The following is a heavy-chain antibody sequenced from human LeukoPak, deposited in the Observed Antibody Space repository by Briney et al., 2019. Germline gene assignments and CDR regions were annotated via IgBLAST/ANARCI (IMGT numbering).Heavy chain of an antibody. CDR1: GFTFSSYW. CDR3: ARDPPFVLYYYYGMDV. Sequence: GGSLRLSCAASGFTFSSYWMSWVRQAPGKGLEWVANIKQDGSEKYYVDSVKGRFTISRDNAKNSLYLQMNSLRAEDTAVYYCARDPPFVLYYYYGMDVWGKGTTVTVSS. CDR2: IKQDGSEK. J-gene: IGHJ6*04. V-gene: IGHV3-7*03.